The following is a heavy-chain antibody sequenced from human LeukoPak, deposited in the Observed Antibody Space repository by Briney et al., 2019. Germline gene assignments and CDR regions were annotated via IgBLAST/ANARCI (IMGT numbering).Heavy chain of an antibody. V-gene: IGHV1-69*13. J-gene: IGHJ6*03. Sequence: SVKVSCKASGGTFSSYAISWVRQAPGQGLEWMGGIIPIFGTANYAQKFQGRVTITADESTSTAYMELSSLRSEDTAVYYCARAKGTAYCGGDCYPPYYMDVWGKGTTVTVSS. CDR3: ARAKGTAYCGGDCYPPYYMDV. D-gene: IGHD2-21*01. CDR1: GGTFSSYA. CDR2: IIPIFGTA.